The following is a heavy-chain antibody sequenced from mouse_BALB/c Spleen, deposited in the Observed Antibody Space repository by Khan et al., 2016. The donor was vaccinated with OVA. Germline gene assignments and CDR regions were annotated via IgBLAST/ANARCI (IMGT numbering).Heavy chain of an antibody. J-gene: IGHJ3*01. D-gene: IGHD1-2*01. V-gene: IGHV5-15*02. CDR2: ISDLAYTF. CDR1: GFTFSDYG. Sequence: EVELVESGGGLVQPGGSRKLSCAASGFTFSDYGMAWVRQAPGKGPAGVAFISDLAYTFYYADTVTGRFTLSRENAKNTLYLELSVLRSRETARYYCARVGGTAPFAYWGQGTLVTVSA. CDR3: ARVGGTAPFAY.